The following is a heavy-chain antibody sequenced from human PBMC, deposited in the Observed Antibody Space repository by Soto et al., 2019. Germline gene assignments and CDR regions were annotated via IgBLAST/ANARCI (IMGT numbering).Heavy chain of an antibody. CDR2: INPNSGGT. Sequence: QVQLVQSGAEVKKPGASVRVSCKTSGYSFAGHYLRWVRQAPGQGLDWMGWINPNSGGTIYAQKFQGRVTMTRDTSISTAYMVLTSLRSDDTAVYYCARDSHYDILTGYSRNAFDMWGRGTVVTVSS. V-gene: IGHV1-2*02. CDR1: GYSFAGHY. D-gene: IGHD3-9*01. CDR3: ARDSHYDILTGYSRNAFDM. J-gene: IGHJ3*02.